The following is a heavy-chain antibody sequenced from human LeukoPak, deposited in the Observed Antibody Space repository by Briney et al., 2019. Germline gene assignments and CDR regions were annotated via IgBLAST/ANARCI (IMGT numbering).Heavy chain of an antibody. Sequence: PGGSLRLSCAASGFTFRSYGMSWVRQAPLKGLEWVSAISGSGGSTYYADSVKGRFTISRDNSKNTLYLQMNSLRAEDTAVYYCAKSPEQQLVWRGRFDPWGQGTLVTVSS. CDR1: GFTFRSYG. D-gene: IGHD6-13*01. CDR2: ISGSGGST. J-gene: IGHJ5*02. CDR3: AKSPEQQLVWRGRFDP. V-gene: IGHV3-23*01.